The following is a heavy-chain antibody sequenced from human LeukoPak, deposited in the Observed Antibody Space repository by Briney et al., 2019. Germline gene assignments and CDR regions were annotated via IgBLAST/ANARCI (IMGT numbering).Heavy chain of an antibody. V-gene: IGHV3-30-3*01. CDR3: ARGVVGASTYYFDY. D-gene: IGHD1-26*01. J-gene: IGHJ4*02. CDR1: GFTLGDYW. CDR2: ISYDGSNK. Sequence: GGSLRLSCAASGFTLGDYWMSWVRQAPGKGLEWVAVISYDGSNKYYADSVKGRFTISRDNSKNTLYLQMNSLRAEDTAVYYCARGVVGASTYYFDYWGQGTLVTVSS.